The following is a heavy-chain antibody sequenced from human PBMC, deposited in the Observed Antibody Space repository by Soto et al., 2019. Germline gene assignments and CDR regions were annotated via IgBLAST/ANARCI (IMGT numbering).Heavy chain of an antibody. J-gene: IGHJ4*01. CDR1: GYSFTSYW. Sequence: GESLKISCKGSGYSFTSYWISWVRQMPGKGLEWMGRIDPSDSYTNYSPSFQGHVTISADKSISTAYLQRSSLTASDTAMYYCSILHELDGDHHNHLYYWAQRTPVPVS. D-gene: IGHD1-1*01. CDR3: SILHELDGDHHNHLYY. V-gene: IGHV5-10-1*01. CDR2: IDPSDSYT.